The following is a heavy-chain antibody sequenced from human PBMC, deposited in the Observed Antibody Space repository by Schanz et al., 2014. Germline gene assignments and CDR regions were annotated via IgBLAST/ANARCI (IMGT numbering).Heavy chain of an antibody. Sequence: EVQLVESGGGVVQPGRSLRLSCAASGFTFNSYAMTWVRQAPGKGLEWVSSISHSGGSKYYADSVKGRFTISRDNSENTLYLQMNSLSADDTAVFYCAKGMGYCSGGTCYDYYYYGLDVWGQGTTVTVSS. CDR2: ISHSGGSK. CDR3: AKGMGYCSGGTCYDYYYYGLDV. D-gene: IGHD2-15*01. CDR1: GFTFNSYA. J-gene: IGHJ6*02. V-gene: IGHV3-23*04.